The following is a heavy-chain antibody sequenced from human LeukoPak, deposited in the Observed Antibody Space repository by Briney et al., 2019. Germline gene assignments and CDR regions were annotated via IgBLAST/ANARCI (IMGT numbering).Heavy chain of an antibody. CDR3: ARNVMTTLSCWFDP. D-gene: IGHD3-16*01. Sequence: GASVKVSCKASGYTFTSYDINWVRQATGQGLEWMGSMNPNSGNTGYAQKFQGRVTITRNTSISTAYMELSSLRSEDTAVYYCARNVMTTLSCWFDPWGQGTLVTVSS. CDR2: MNPNSGNT. CDR1: GYTFTSYD. J-gene: IGHJ5*02. V-gene: IGHV1-8*03.